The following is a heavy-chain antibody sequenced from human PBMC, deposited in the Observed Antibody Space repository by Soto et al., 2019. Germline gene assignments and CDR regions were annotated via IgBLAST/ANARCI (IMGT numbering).Heavy chain of an antibody. Sequence: SETLSLTCAVYGGSFSGYYWSWIRRPPGKGLEWIGEINHSGSTNYNPSLKSRVTISVDTSKNQFSLKLSSVTAADTAVYYCARGRSYDFWSGYPYYFDYWGQGTLVTVSS. D-gene: IGHD3-3*01. CDR2: INHSGST. CDR3: ARGRSYDFWSGYPYYFDY. V-gene: IGHV4-34*01. CDR1: GGSFSGYY. J-gene: IGHJ4*02.